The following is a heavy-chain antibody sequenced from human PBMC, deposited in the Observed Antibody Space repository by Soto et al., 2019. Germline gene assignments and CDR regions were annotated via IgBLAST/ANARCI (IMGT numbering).Heavy chain of an antibody. V-gene: IGHV4-61*01. CDR1: GGSVSSGSYY. Sequence: SETLSLTCTVSGGSVSSGSYYWSWIRQPPGKGLEWIGYIYYSGSTNYNPSLKSRVTISVDTSKNQFSLKLSSVTAADTAVYYCARNRVLRFDYWGQGTLVTVSS. CDR2: IYYSGST. J-gene: IGHJ4*02. CDR3: ARNRVLRFDY.